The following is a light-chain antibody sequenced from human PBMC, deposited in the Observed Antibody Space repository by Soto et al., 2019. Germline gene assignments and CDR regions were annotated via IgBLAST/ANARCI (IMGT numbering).Light chain of an antibody. CDR1: QSISSW. J-gene: IGKJ1*01. CDR2: KAS. Sequence: DIQMTQSPSTLCASVGDRVNITCRASQSISSWLAWYQQKPGKAPKLLIYKASSLESGVPSRFSGSGSGTEFTLTVSSLQTDDFATYYCQQFSGTFGEGTKLASK. CDR3: QQFSGT. V-gene: IGKV1-5*03.